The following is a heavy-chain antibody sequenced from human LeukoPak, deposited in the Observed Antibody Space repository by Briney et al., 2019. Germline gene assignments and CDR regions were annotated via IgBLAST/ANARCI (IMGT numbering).Heavy chain of an antibody. Sequence: GGSLRLSCAASGFPFSVHWMNWVRQAPGKGLEWVANMNLDGTETYYVDSVKGRFTISRDNAKNTLYLQLDSLRAEDTAVYYCARSLSSPVPNYWGQGTLVTVSS. CDR3: ARSLSSPVPNY. J-gene: IGHJ4*01. CDR2: MNLDGTET. V-gene: IGHV3-7*01. D-gene: IGHD3-10*02. CDR1: GFPFSVHW.